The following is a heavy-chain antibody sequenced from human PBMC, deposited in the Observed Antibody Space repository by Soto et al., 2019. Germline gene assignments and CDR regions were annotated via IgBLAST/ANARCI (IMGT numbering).Heavy chain of an antibody. Sequence: EVQLLESGGGLVQPGGSLRLSCAASGFTFSSYAMSWVRQAPGKGLEWVSAISGSGGSTYYADSVKGRFTISRDNSKNTLYLQMNSLRAEDTAVYYCAKGAQNWNYIEYYFDYWGQGTLVTVSS. CDR3: AKGAQNWNYIEYYFDY. CDR2: ISGSGGST. CDR1: GFTFSSYA. V-gene: IGHV3-23*01. J-gene: IGHJ4*02. D-gene: IGHD1-7*01.